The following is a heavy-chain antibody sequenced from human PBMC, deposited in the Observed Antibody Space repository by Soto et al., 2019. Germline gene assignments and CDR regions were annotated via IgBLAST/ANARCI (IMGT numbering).Heavy chain of an antibody. CDR3: ARHKRSSYSDSYYVMDA. Sequence: PGWSLKISCKGSGYRFTSYWLRWVPQMPGKGLEWMGIIYPGDSDTRYSPSFQGQVTISADKSISTTYLQWSSLKASDTAMYYCARHKRSSYSDSYYVMDAWGQGTTVTVPS. J-gene: IGHJ6*02. V-gene: IGHV5-51*01. CDR2: IYPGDSDT. CDR1: GYRFTSYW. D-gene: IGHD5-18*01.